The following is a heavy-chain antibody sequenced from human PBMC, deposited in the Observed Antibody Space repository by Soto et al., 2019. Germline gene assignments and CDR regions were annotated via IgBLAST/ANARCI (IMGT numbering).Heavy chain of an antibody. J-gene: IGHJ3*02. Sequence: EVQLVESGGGLVKPGGSLRLSCAASGFTFSSYSMNWVRQAPGKGLEWVSSISSSSSYIYYADSVKGRFTISRDNAKNSLYLKMNSLRAEDTAVYYCARDTNPGMTTVTSDAFDIWGQGTMVTVSS. CDR3: ARDTNPGMTTVTSDAFDI. V-gene: IGHV3-21*01. CDR2: ISSSSSYI. D-gene: IGHD4-17*01. CDR1: GFTFSSYS.